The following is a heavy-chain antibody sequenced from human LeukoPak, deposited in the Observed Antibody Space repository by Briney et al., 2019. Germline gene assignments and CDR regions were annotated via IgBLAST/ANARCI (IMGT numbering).Heavy chain of an antibody. CDR2: ISYDGSNK. J-gene: IGHJ4*02. Sequence: PGRSLRLSCAASGFTFSSYAMHWVRQAPGKGLEWVAVISYDGSNKYYADSVKGRFTISRDNSENTLYLQMNSLRAEDTAVYYCARDYTAMVKLDYWGQGTLVTVSS. D-gene: IGHD5-18*01. V-gene: IGHV3-30-3*01. CDR3: ARDYTAMVKLDY. CDR1: GFTFSSYA.